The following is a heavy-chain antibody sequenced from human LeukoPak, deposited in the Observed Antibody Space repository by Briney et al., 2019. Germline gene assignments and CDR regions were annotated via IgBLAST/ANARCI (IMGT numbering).Heavy chain of an antibody. CDR1: GFTFSSYA. CDR3: ARDRTPIAVASTLYFQH. Sequence: PGGSLRLSCAASGFTFSSYAMHWVRQAPGKGLEWVAVISYDGSNKYYAESVKGRFTISRDNSRNTLYLQMNSLRADDTAVYYCARDRTPIAVASTLYFQHWGQGTLVTVSS. V-gene: IGHV3-30-3*01. J-gene: IGHJ1*01. CDR2: ISYDGSNK. D-gene: IGHD6-19*01.